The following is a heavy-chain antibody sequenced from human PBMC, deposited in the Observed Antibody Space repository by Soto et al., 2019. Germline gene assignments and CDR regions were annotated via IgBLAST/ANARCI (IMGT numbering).Heavy chain of an antibody. D-gene: IGHD3-9*01. J-gene: IGHJ4*02. CDR3: ARRGDYDLLTGYSTFDS. V-gene: IGHV4-39*01. CDR2: IYDSAST. CDR1: GGSISSSSYY. Sequence: SETLSLTCTVYGGSISSSSYYWGWIRQHPGKGLECIGRIYDSASTYYNPSLKSRVTISGDTSKHQFALKLSTVTAADTALYYCARRGDYDLLTGYSTFDSWGQGTLVTVSS.